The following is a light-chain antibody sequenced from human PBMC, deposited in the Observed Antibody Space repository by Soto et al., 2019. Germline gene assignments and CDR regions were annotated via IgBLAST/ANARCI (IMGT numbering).Light chain of an antibody. CDR2: STS. CDR3: AAWDDRLDVYV. J-gene: IGLJ1*01. CDR1: SSNIGSNT. V-gene: IGLV1-44*01. Sequence: VLAQPPSASGTPGQIVAISCSGSSSNIGSNTVTWYQQLPGTAPKLLIYSTSQRSSGVPGRFSGSKSGASASLSISGLQSEDGADYYCAAWDDRLDVYVFGTGTKVTVL.